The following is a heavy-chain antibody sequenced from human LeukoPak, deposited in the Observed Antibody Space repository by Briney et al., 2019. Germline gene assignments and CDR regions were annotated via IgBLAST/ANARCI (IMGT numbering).Heavy chain of an antibody. CDR1: GFTVSSNY. V-gene: IGHV3-53*01. Sequence: GGSLRLSCAASGFTVSSNYMSWVRQAPGKGLEWVSVIYSGGSTYYADSVKGRFTISRDNSKNTLYLQMNSLRAEDTAVYYCARATSVSRGAFDIWGQGTMVTVSS. CDR3: ARATSVSRGAFDI. D-gene: IGHD2-8*01. CDR2: IYSGGST. J-gene: IGHJ3*02.